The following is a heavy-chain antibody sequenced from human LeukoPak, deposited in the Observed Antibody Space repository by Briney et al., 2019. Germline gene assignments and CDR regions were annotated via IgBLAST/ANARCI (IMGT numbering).Heavy chain of an antibody. V-gene: IGHV4-59*01. CDR2: VHNSGIT. Sequence: SETLSLTCTVSRGSISTYFWNWIRQPPGKGLEWIAYVHNSGITNYNPSLKSRVSISVDTSKSQFSLKLRSVTAADTAVYYCARDPDSSGDGFFDFWGQGTLVTVSS. D-gene: IGHD3-22*01. CDR3: ARDPDSSGDGFFDF. J-gene: IGHJ4*02. CDR1: RGSISTYF.